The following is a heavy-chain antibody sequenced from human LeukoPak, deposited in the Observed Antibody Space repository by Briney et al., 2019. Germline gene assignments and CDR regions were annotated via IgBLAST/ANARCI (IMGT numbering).Heavy chain of an antibody. D-gene: IGHD2-15*01. J-gene: IGHJ4*02. CDR1: GFTFSSYG. V-gene: IGHV3-33*01. CDR2: IWYDGSKK. CDR3: ARGAAATLN. Sequence: GTSLRLSCAASGFTFSSYGMHWVRQAPGKGLEWVAIIWYDGSKKYYADSVKGRFTISRGNSKNMLYLQMNSLRAEDTAIYYCARGAAATLNWGQGTLVTVSS.